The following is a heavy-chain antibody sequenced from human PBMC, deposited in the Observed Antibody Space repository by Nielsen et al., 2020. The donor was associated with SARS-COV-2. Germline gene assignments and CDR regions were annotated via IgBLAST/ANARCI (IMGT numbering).Heavy chain of an antibody. CDR1: GYSFTSYW. D-gene: IGHD3-3*01. V-gene: IGHV5-51*01. CDR3: ARAPYDFWSPYGMDV. J-gene: IGHJ6*02. Sequence: KVSCKGSGYSFTSYWIGWVRQMPGKGLEWMGIIYPGDSDTRYSPSFQGQVTISADKSISTAYLQWSSLKASDTAMYYCARAPYDFWSPYGMDVWGQGTTVTVSS. CDR2: IYPGDSDT.